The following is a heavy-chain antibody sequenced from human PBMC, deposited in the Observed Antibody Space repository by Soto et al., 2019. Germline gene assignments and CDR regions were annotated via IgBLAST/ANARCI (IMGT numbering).Heavy chain of an antibody. J-gene: IGHJ6*02. CDR1: NGSVSSGTYS. Sequence: PSETLSLTCTVSNGSVSSGTYSWSWVRQPPGKGLEWIGYIYYSGTTYYTPSLKSRLTMSMDRANDHFSLNLTSVTAADTAVYFCARCHCYYGMDVWGQGITVTVSS. V-gene: IGHV4-30-2*01. CDR3: ARCHCYYGMDV. CDR2: IYYSGTT.